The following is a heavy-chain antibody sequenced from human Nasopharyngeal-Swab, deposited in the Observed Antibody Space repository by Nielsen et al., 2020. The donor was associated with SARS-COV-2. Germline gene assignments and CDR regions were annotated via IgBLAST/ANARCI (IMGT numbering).Heavy chain of an antibody. CDR3: AVYGSGSSSFGI. V-gene: IGHV3-23*01. CDR1: GFTFSSYA. Sequence: GESLKISCAASGFTFSSYAMSWVRQAPGKGLEWVSAISGSGGSTYYADSVKGRFTISRDNSKNTLYLQMNSLRAEDTAVYYCAVYGSGSSSFGIWGQGTMVTVSS. D-gene: IGHD3-10*01. J-gene: IGHJ3*02. CDR2: ISGSGGST.